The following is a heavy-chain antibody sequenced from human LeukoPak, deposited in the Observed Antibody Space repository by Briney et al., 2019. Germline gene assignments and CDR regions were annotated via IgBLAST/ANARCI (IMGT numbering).Heavy chain of an antibody. J-gene: IGHJ6*03. CDR1: GGSFSGYY. CDR2: INHSGST. Sequence: SETLSLTCAVYGGSFSGYYWSWIRQTPGKGLEWIGEINHSGSTNYNPSLKSRVTISVDTSKNQFSLKLSSVTAADTAVYYCAREGHYYGSGSYYNVPYYYYYYMDVWGKGTTVTVSS. CDR3: AREGHYYGSGSYYNVPYYYYYYMDV. V-gene: IGHV4-34*01. D-gene: IGHD3-10*01.